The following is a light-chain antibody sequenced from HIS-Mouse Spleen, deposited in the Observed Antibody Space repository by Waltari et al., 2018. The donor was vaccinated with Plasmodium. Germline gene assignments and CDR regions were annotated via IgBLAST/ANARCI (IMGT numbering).Light chain of an antibody. CDR1: QSVSSY. V-gene: IGKV3-11*01. J-gene: IGKJ5*01. CDR3: QQRSNWPPT. Sequence: EIVLTQSPATLSLSPGDIATLSCRASQSVSSYLAWYQQKPGQAPRLLIYDASNRATGIPARFSGSGSGTDFTLTISSLEPEDFALYYCQQRSNWPPTFGQGTRLEIK. CDR2: DAS.